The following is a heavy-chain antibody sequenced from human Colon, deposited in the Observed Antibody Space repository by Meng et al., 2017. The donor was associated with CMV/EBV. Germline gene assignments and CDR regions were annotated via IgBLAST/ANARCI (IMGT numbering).Heavy chain of an antibody. CDR3: AREAGGWLMPDY. V-gene: IGHV3-53*01. CDR1: GFSVRSNY. CDR2: IYREFDTRNYRGGET. J-gene: IGHJ4*02. Sequence: GGSLRLSCAASGFSVRSNYMTWVRQAPGKGLEWVSVIYREFDTRNYRGGETYYADSVKGRFSISRDNSKNMVYLQMYSLRAEDTAIYYCAREAGGWLMPDYWGQGTLVTVSS. D-gene: IGHD6-19*01.